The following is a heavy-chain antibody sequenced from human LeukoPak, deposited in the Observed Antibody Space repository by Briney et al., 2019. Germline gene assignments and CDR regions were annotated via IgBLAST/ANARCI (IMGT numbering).Heavy chain of an antibody. CDR3: EAFYYDESGWGDASDM. CDR2: IKQDGSEK. V-gene: IGHV3-7*01. Sequence: GGSLRLSCAASGFTFSASWMTWVRQAPGKGLEWVANIKQDGSEKYYVGSVKGRFTISRDNAKKSLYPQMNRLRAEDTAVYYCEAFYYDESGWGDASDMWGQGTMVTVSS. J-gene: IGHJ3*02. CDR1: GFTFSASW. D-gene: IGHD3-16*01.